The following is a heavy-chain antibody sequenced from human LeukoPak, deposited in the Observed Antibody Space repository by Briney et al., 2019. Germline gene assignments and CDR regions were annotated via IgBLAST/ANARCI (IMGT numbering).Heavy chain of an antibody. CDR2: IGGSGDNT. Sequence: GGTPRLSCAASGFTFNSYAMSWVRQAPGTGLEWVSAIGGSGDNTYYAASVKGRFTISRANSKNTLYLQMNSLRAEDTTVYYCAKDRLGYDSLGKFFDYWGQGTLVTVSS. CDR3: AKDRLGYDSLGKFFDY. CDR1: GFTFNSYA. D-gene: IGHD3-22*01. V-gene: IGHV3-23*01. J-gene: IGHJ4*02.